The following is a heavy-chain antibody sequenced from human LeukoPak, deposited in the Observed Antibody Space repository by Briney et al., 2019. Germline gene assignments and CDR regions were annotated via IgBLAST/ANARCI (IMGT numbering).Heavy chain of an antibody. CDR2: ISSSSSYI. J-gene: IGHJ4*02. CDR1: GFTFSSYS. D-gene: IGHD6-19*01. CDR3: ARDSGAVAGLDY. Sequence: PGGSLRLSCAASGFTFSSYSMNWVRQAPGKGLEWVSSISSSSSYIYYADSVKGRFTISRDNAKNSLYLQMDSLRAEDTAVYYCARDSGAVAGLDYWGQGTLVTVSS. V-gene: IGHV3-21*01.